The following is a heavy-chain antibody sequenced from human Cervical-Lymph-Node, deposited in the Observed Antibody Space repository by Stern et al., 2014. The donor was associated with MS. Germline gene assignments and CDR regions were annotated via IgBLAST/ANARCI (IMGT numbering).Heavy chain of an antibody. CDR2: IYPGDSET. D-gene: IGHD3-22*01. CDR3: ARKDSSGYYSQIDN. J-gene: IGHJ4*02. CDR1: GYIFANYW. V-gene: IGHV5-51*01. Sequence: EVQLVESGAEVKKPGDSLKISCKGSGYIFANYWIGWVRQMPGKGLEWTGIIYPGDSETRYNPSFHGQVTISADKSISIAYLQWSSLRESDTAIYYCARKDSSGYYSQIDNWGQGTLVTVSS.